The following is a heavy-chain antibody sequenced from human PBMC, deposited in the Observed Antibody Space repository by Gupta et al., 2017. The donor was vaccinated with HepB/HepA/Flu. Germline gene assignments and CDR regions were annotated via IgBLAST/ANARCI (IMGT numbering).Heavy chain of an antibody. Sequence: TNYNPSLKSRVTMSVDTSKNQFSLKLSSVTAADTAVYYCAGSLGYCSSTSCYLNWFDPWGQGTLVTVSS. CDR2: T. D-gene: IGHD2-2*01. CDR3: AGSLGYCSSTSCYLNWFDP. V-gene: IGHV4-4*07. J-gene: IGHJ5*02.